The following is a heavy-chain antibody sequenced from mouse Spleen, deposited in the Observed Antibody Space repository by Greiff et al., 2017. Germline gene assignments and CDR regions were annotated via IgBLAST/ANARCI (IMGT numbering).Heavy chain of an antibody. D-gene: IGHD4-1*01. CDR3: ARNSLTGRGFAY. CDR1: GFSLTSYG. Sequence: QVQLQQSGPGLVQPSQSLSITCTVSGFSLTSYGVHWVRQSPGKGLEWLGVIWSGGSTDYNAAFISRLSISKDNSKSQVFFKMNSLQADDTAIYYCARNSLTGRGFAYWGQGTLVTVSA. CDR2: IWSGGST. J-gene: IGHJ3*01. V-gene: IGHV2-2*01.